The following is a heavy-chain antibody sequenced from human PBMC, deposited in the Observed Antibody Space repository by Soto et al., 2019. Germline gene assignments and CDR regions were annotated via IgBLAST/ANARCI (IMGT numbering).Heavy chain of an antibody. J-gene: IGHJ4*02. Sequence: EVQLVESGGGLVQPGGSLRLSCAASGFTFSSYSMNWVRQAPGKGLEWVSYISSSSSTIYYADSVKGRFTISRDNAKNSLYLQMNSLRDEDTAVYYCARDALAYCGGDCYSVHCDYWGQGTLVTVSS. CDR3: ARDALAYCGGDCYSVHCDY. CDR2: ISSSSSTI. D-gene: IGHD2-21*02. V-gene: IGHV3-48*02. CDR1: GFTFSSYS.